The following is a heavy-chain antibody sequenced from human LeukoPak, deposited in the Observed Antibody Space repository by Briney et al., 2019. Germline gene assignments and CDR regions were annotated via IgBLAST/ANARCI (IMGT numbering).Heavy chain of an antibody. CDR1: GFTFSSYG. CDR2: IWYDGSNK. J-gene: IGHJ4*02. D-gene: IGHD6-13*01. V-gene: IGHV3-33*01. Sequence: GGSLRLSCAAFGFTFSSYGMHWVRQAPGKGLEWVAVIWYDGSNKYYADSVKGRFTISRDNSKNTLYLQMNSLRAEDTAVYYCARDRRGIAAAADDYWGQGTLVTVSS. CDR3: ARDRRGIAAAADDY.